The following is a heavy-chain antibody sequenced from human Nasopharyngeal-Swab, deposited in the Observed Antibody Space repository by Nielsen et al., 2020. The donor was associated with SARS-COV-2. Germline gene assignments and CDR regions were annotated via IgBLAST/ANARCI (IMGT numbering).Heavy chain of an antibody. Sequence: GESLKISCAASGFPFSSYSMNWVRQAPGTGLEWVSVISSSSSYIYYADSVKGRFTISRDNAKNSLYLQMNSLRAEDTAVYYCARDKGIQYCSSTSCYESMIDYYGMDVWGQGTTVTVSS. CDR3: ARDKGIQYCSSTSCYESMIDYYGMDV. CDR2: ISSSSSYI. V-gene: IGHV3-21*01. J-gene: IGHJ6*02. CDR1: GFPFSSYS. D-gene: IGHD2-2*01.